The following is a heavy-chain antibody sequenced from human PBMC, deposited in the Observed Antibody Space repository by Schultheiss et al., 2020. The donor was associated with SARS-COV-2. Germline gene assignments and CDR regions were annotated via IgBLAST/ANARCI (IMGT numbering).Heavy chain of an antibody. D-gene: IGHD6-13*01. CDR3: ARPYSCSWYRSYFDY. CDR2: ISFDGNNK. Sequence: GGSLRLSCAASGFSFRAYGMHWVRRAPGMGLEWVAGISFDGNNKDYVASVKGRFTISRDNSKNTLYLEMNSLRGDDTAVYYCARPYSCSWYRSYFDYWGQGTLVTVSS. CDR1: GFSFRAYG. J-gene: IGHJ4*02. V-gene: IGHV3-30*03.